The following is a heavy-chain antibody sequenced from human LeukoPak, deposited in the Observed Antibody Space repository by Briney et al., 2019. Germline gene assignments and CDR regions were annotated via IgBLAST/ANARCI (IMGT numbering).Heavy chain of an antibody. CDR3: AKFSGGIAVAGTWDFDY. V-gene: IGHV1-69*13. D-gene: IGHD6-19*01. Sequence: ASVKVSCKASGGTFSSYAISWVRQAPGQGLEWMGGIIPIFGTANYAQKFQGRVTITADESTSTAYMELSSLRSEDTAVYYCAKFSGGIAVAGTWDFDYWGQGTLVTVSS. CDR1: GGTFSSYA. J-gene: IGHJ4*02. CDR2: IIPIFGTA.